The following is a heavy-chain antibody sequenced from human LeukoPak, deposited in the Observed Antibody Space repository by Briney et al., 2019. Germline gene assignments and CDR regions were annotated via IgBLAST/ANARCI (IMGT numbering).Heavy chain of an antibody. CDR3: ASRSEIYSSSWYESYYYYYYMDV. D-gene: IGHD6-13*01. CDR1: GGTFSSYA. Sequence: GASVKVSCKASGGTFSSYAISWVRQAPGQGLEWMGGIIPIFGTANYAQKFQGRVTITADESTSTAYMELSSLRSEDTAVYYCASRSEIYSSSWYESYYYYYYMDVWGKGTTVTVSS. CDR2: IIPIFGTA. J-gene: IGHJ6*03. V-gene: IGHV1-69*13.